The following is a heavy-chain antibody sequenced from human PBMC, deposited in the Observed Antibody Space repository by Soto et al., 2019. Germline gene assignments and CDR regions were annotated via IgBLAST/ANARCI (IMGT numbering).Heavy chain of an antibody. CDR2: IYNSGST. J-gene: IGHJ4*02. CDR1: GGSFSGYY. Sequence: PSETLSLTCAVYGGSFSGYYWSWIRPPPGKGLEWIGYIYNSGSTNYNPSLKSRVTISVDTSKNHFSLRMSSVTAADTAVYYCARESDSGSYYFDYWGRGTLVTVSS. V-gene: IGHV4-34*01. CDR3: ARESDSGSYYFDY. D-gene: IGHD3-10*01.